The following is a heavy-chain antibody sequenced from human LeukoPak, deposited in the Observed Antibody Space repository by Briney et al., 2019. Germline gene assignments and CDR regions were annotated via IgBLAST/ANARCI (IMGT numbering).Heavy chain of an antibody. CDR3: AKEAGYNYAPLDY. Sequence: GGSLRLSCAASGFTFSGCGMNWVRQAPGKGLEWVAVISDNGSTKHYADSVKGRFTISRDNSRNTLYLQMNSLRSEDTAVYYCAKEAGYNYAPLDYWGQGTLVTVSS. CDR1: GFTFSGCG. CDR2: ISDNGSTK. D-gene: IGHD5-18*01. J-gene: IGHJ4*02. V-gene: IGHV3-30*18.